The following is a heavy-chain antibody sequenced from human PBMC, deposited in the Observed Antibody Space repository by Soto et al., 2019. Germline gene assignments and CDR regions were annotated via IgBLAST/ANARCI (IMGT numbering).Heavy chain of an antibody. J-gene: IGHJ4*02. CDR1: GGSISSNY. CDR3: ARYRREAVAGYTLDN. Sequence: LSLTCTVSGGSISSNYWTWIRQPPGKGLEWIGYVYNSGSTNYNPSLKSRVTISEDTSKSQFSLKVNSMTAADTAVYYCARYRREAVAGYTLDNWGQGMLVTVSS. V-gene: IGHV4-59*01. CDR2: VYNSGST. D-gene: IGHD6-13*01.